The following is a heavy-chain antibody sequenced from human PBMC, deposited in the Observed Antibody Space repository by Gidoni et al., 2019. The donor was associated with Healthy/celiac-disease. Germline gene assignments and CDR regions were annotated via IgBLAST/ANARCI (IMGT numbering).Heavy chain of an antibody. V-gene: IGHV3-30*18. Sequence: QGQRVESGGGVVPPGSTLRRSCAASGATFGSYGMHWVRQAPGKGVGWVAVISYDGSNRYYADSVEGRFTISRDNSKTTLYLQMNSLRAEDTALYYCAKGVGATGPFDYWGQGTLVTVSS. D-gene: IGHD1-26*01. CDR1: GATFGSYG. CDR3: AKGVGATGPFDY. CDR2: ISYDGSNR. J-gene: IGHJ4*02.